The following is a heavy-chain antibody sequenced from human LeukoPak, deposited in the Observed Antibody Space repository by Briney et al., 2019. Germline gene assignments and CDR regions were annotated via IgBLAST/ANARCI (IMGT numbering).Heavy chain of an antibody. V-gene: IGHV4-59*08. D-gene: IGHD1-26*01. CDR3: ARLYSGSCYSRADIDY. CDR2: IYYSGST. J-gene: IGHJ4*02. CDR1: GGSISSYY. Sequence: SETLSLTCIVSGGSISSYYWSWIRQPPGKGLEWIGYIYYSGSTNYNPSLKSRVTISVDTSKNQFSLKLSSVTAADTAVYYCARLYSGSCYSRADIDYWGQGTLVTVSS.